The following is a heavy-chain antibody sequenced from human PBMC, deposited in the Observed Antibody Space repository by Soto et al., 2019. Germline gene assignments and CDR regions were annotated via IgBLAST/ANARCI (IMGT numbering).Heavy chain of an antibody. V-gene: IGHV1-3*01. Sequence: ASVKVSCKASGYTFTSYAMHWVRQAPGQRLEWMGWINAGNGNTKYSQKFQGRVTITRDTSASTAYMELSSLRSEDTAVYYCASPDPSYSGSYRYYYGMDVWGQGTTVTVSS. CDR3: ASPDPSYSGSYRYYYGMDV. CDR2: INAGNGNT. CDR1: GYTFTSYA. D-gene: IGHD1-26*01. J-gene: IGHJ6*02.